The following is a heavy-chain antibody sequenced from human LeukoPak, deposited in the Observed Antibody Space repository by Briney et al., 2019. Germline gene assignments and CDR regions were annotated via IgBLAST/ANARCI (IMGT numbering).Heavy chain of an antibody. CDR1: GGSISSSSYY. Sequence: PSETLSLTCTVSGGSISSSSYYWGWIRQPPGKGLEWIGSIYYSGSTYYNPSPKSRVTISVDTSKNQFSLKLSSVTAADTAVYYCARVSLHPDWFDPWGQGTLVTVSS. CDR2: IYYSGST. CDR3: ARVSLHPDWFDP. J-gene: IGHJ5*02. V-gene: IGHV4-39*07.